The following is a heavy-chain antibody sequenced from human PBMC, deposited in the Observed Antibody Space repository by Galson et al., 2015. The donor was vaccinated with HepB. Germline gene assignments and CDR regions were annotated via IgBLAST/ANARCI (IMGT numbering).Heavy chain of an antibody. CDR2: INPNSGGT. J-gene: IGHJ3*02. V-gene: IGHV1-2*02. Sequence: SVKVSCKASGYTFTGYYMHWVRQAPGRGLEWMGWINPNSGGTNYAQKFQGRVTMTRDTSISTAYMELSSLRSDDTAVYYCARVSYSSGWYGDAFDIWGPGTMVTVSS. D-gene: IGHD6-19*01. CDR3: ARVSYSSGWYGDAFDI. CDR1: GYTFTGYY.